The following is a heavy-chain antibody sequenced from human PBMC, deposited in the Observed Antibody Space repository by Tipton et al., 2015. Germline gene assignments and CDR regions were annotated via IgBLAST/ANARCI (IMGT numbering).Heavy chain of an antibody. Sequence: SLRLSCAASGFTFRSYAMSWVRQAPGKGLEWVSAISGSGGNTNYADSVKGRFTISRDNSKNTLCLQMNSLRAEDTAVYYCSKAVGERLVGPSGGAGLDDWGQGTLVTVSS. V-gene: IGHV3-23*01. J-gene: IGHJ4*02. CDR3: SKAVGERLVGPSGGAGLDD. CDR2: ISGSGGNT. D-gene: IGHD1-26*01. CDR1: GFTFRSYA.